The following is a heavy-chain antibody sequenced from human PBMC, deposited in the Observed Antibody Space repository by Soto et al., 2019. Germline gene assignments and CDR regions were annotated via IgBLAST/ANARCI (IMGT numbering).Heavy chain of an antibody. J-gene: IGHJ5*02. D-gene: IGHD6-13*01. CDR2: ISSSSSTI. CDR1: GFTFSSYS. Sequence: GGSLRLSCAASGFTFSSYSMNWVRQAPGKGLEWVSYISSSSSTIYYADSVKGRFTISRDNAKNSLYLQMNSLRAEDTAVYYCARETAAGKGTRYNWFDPWGQGTLVTVSS. CDR3: ARETAAGKGTRYNWFDP. V-gene: IGHV3-48*01.